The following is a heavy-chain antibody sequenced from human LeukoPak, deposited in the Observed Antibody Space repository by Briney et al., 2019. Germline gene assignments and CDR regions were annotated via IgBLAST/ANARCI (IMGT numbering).Heavy chain of an antibody. CDR3: ASPRRGIAAAGLDY. D-gene: IGHD6-13*01. Sequence: GSLRLPCAASGFTFSSYSMNWVRQAPGKGLEWVSYISSSSSTIYYADSVKGRFTISRDNAKNSLYLQMNSLRAEDTAVYYCASPRRGIAAAGLDYWGQGTLVTVSS. V-gene: IGHV3-48*04. CDR2: ISSSSSTI. CDR1: GFTFSSYS. J-gene: IGHJ4*02.